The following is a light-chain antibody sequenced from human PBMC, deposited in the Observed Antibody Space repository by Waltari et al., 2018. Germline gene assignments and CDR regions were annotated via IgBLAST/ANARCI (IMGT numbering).Light chain of an antibody. CDR2: EVI. J-gene: IGLJ3*02. Sequence: QSALTQPASVSGAPGQSITISCSAVTGIGGTSHFVSWYQHHPGKVPKLLMYEVINRPPDISDRFTGSKSGNTASLSISGLQADDEADYYCCSYVQKDIWLFGRGTKVTVL. V-gene: IGLV2-23*02. CDR3: CSYVQKDIWL. CDR1: TGIGGTSHF.